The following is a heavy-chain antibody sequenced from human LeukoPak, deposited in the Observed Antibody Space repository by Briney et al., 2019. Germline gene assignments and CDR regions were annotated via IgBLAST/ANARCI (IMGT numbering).Heavy chain of an antibody. CDR2: ISSSSSYT. CDR1: GFTFSDYY. CDR3: ARDLRIAAAGTLEDY. D-gene: IGHD6-13*01. J-gene: IGHJ4*02. V-gene: IGHV3-11*06. Sequence: GGSLRLSCAASGFTFSDYYMSWIRQAPGKGLEWVSYISSSSSYTNYADSVKGRLTISRDNAKNSLYLQMNSLRAEDTAVYYCARDLRIAAAGTLEDYWGQGTLVTVSS.